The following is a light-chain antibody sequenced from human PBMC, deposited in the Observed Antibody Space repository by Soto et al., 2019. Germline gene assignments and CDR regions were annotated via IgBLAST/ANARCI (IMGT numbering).Light chain of an antibody. CDR3: QQTYNTPRT. CDR1: EDISNH. J-gene: IGKJ1*01. Sequence: DIQMTQSPSSLSASVGDRVTITCQASEDISNHLNWYQLKAGKAPKLLINDASNLETGVPSRFSGSGSGTDFSFTISSLQPEDIATYYCQQTYNTPRTFGQGTKVDIK. CDR2: DAS. V-gene: IGKV1-33*01.